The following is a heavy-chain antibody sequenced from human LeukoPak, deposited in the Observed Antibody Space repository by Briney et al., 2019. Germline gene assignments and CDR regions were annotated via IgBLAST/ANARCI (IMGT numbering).Heavy chain of an antibody. V-gene: IGHV4-31*03. Sequence: SETLSLTCTVSGGSISSGGYYWSWVRQHPGKGLEWIGYIYYSGSTYYNPSLKSRVTISVDTSKNQFSPKLSSVTAADTAVYYCARIVVVTATSVYFDYWGQGTLVTVSS. CDR2: IYYSGST. D-gene: IGHD2-21*02. J-gene: IGHJ4*02. CDR3: ARIVVVTATSVYFDY. CDR1: GGSISSGGYY.